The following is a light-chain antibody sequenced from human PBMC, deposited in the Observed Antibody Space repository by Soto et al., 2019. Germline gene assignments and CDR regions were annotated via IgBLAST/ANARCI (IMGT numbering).Light chain of an antibody. V-gene: IGKV3-20*01. CDR3: QHYGSSPPFT. J-gene: IGKJ3*01. CDR1: QSVTNNY. Sequence: DIVLTQSPGTLSLSPGERATLACRASQSVTNNYLAWYQQKPGQAPWLLIYGASNRATGVPDRFSGSGSGTAFTLTISRLEPEDFAVYYCQHYGSSPPFTFGPGTTVDIK. CDR2: GAS.